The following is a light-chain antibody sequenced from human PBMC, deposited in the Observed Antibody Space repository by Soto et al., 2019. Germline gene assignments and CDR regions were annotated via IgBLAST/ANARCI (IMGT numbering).Light chain of an antibody. CDR2: AAS. Sequence: DIPLTQSPSSVSASVGDRVTITYRASQGISNWLAWYQQKPGKAPKLLIYAASSLHSGVPSRFSGRKSGTQFTLTIDSLQPEDFATYYCQQVKTYPRTFGGGTKVDIK. J-gene: IGKJ4*01. V-gene: IGKV1-12*01. CDR1: QGISNW. CDR3: QQVKTYPRT.